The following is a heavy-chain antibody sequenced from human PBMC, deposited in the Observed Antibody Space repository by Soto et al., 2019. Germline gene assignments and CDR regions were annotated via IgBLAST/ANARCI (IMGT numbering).Heavy chain of an antibody. CDR3: ARGRGIAVAGMGGDY. J-gene: IGHJ4*02. Sequence: PSETLSLTCAVYGGSFIGYYWSWIRQPPGKGLEWIGEINHSGSTNYNPSLKSRVTISVDTSKNQFSLKLSSVTAADTAVYYCARGRGIAVAGMGGDYWGQGTLVTVS. CDR1: GGSFIGYY. CDR2: INHSGST. D-gene: IGHD6-19*01. V-gene: IGHV4-34*01.